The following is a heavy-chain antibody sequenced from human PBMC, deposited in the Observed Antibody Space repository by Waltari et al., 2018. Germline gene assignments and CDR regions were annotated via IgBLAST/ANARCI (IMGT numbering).Heavy chain of an antibody. CDR2: VDPEDGET. Sequence: EVQLVQSGAEVKKPGTTVKISCKASGYTFTDYYMHWVQQAPGKGLEWMGLVDPEDGETIYAEKFQGRVTITADTSTDTAYMELSNLRSEDTAVYYCATDFWMGATPDYNWFDPWGQGTLVTVSS. J-gene: IGHJ5*02. V-gene: IGHV1-69-2*01. D-gene: IGHD1-26*01. CDR1: GYTFTDYY. CDR3: ATDFWMGATPDYNWFDP.